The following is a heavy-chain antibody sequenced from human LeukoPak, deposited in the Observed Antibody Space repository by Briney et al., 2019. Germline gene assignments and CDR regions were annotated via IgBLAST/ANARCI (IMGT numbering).Heavy chain of an antibody. CDR1: GGSFSGYY. CDR2: INHSGST. V-gene: IGHV4-34*01. J-gene: IGHJ3*02. CDR3: ARYRDIVVVPAANLAFDI. Sequence: PSETLSLTCAVYGGSFSGYYWSWIRQPPGKGLEWIGKINHSGSTNYNPSLKSRVTISVDTSKNQFSLKLSSVTAADTAVYYCARYRDIVVVPAANLAFDIWGQGTMVTVSS. D-gene: IGHD2-2*01.